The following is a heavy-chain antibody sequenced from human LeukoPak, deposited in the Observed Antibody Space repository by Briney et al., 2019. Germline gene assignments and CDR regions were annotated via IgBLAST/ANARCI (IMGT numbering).Heavy chain of an antibody. CDR3: ARGLNYYCMDV. V-gene: IGHV4-34*01. CDR2: INHSGST. J-gene: IGHJ6*03. Sequence: SETLSLTCAVYGGSFSGYYWSWIRQPPGKGLEWIGEINHSGSTNYNPSLKSRVTISVDTSKNQFSLKLSSVTAADTAVYYCARGLNYYCMDVWGKGTTVTVSS. CDR1: GGSFSGYY.